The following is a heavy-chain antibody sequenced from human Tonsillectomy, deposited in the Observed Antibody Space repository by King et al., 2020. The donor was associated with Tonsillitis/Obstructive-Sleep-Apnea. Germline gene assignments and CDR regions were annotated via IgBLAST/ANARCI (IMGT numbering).Heavy chain of an antibody. J-gene: IGHJ6*02. D-gene: IGHD2-21*01. V-gene: IGHV3-53*01. Sequence: VQLVESGGGLIQPGGSLRLSCAASGFTVSSNYMSWVRQAPGKGLEWVSVIYSGGSTYYADSVKGRFTISRDNSKNTLYLQMNSLRAEDTAVYYCARDRPLVGNYYGMDVWGQGTTVTVSS. CDR3: ARDRPLVGNYYGMDV. CDR1: GFTVSSNY. CDR2: IYSGGST.